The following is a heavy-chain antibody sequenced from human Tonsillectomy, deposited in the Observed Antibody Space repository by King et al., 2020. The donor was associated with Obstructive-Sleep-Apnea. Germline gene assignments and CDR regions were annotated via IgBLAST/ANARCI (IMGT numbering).Heavy chain of an antibody. D-gene: IGHD4-17*01. Sequence: PLQESGPGLVKPSETLSLTCTVSGGSISSSYWSWIRQSPGKGLEWIGNIFHGGSTNYNPSLKSRVTISVDTSKNQFSLNLSSVTAADTAVYYCAKAYGDQLPHLDYWGLGTPVTVSS. CDR2: IFHGGST. CDR3: AKAYGDQLPHLDY. CDR1: GGSISSSY. J-gene: IGHJ4*02. V-gene: IGHV4-59*08.